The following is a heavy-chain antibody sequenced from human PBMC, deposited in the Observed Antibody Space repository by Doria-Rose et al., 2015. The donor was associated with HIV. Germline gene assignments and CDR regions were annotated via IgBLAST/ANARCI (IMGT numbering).Heavy chain of an antibody. D-gene: IGHD3-16*01. V-gene: IGHV3-13*05. CDR2: IGTGGDP. CDR1: GFTFSAYD. Sequence: VQLGESLRLSCTASGFTFSAYDMHWFRQPTGKGLEWVLAIGTGGDPYYPGSVRGRFTTSRDNAKNSLYLQMTSLRAEDAAVYYCARGGSDAFDFWGQGTMVTVSP. CDR3: ARGGSDAFDF. J-gene: IGHJ3*01.